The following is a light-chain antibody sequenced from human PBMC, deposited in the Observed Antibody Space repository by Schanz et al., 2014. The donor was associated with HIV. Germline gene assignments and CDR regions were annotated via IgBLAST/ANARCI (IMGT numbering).Light chain of an antibody. CDR2: DVR. CDR1: STDVGTYNL. Sequence: QSVLTQPASVSGSPGQSITISCTGTSTDVGTYNLVPWYQQHPGTAPKVLIYDVRDRPSGVSNRFSGSKSGNTASLTISGLQAEDEADYYCSSYTSSSTLVFGGGTKLTVL. V-gene: IGLV2-14*02. CDR3: SSYTSSSTLV. J-gene: IGLJ2*01.